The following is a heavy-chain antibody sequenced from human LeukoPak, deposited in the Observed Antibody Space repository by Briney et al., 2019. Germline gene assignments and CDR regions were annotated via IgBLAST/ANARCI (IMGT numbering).Heavy chain of an antibody. CDR1: GFTFSTYG. CDR2: ISYDGTNK. D-gene: IGHD5-18*01. J-gene: IGHJ4*02. Sequence: GGSLRLSCAASGFTFSTYGMHWVRQAPGKGLEWVALISYDGTNKYYADSVKGRFTISRDNSKNALYLQMNSLRAEDTAMYYCAKVEAGYSYGPFDYWGQGTLVTVSS. V-gene: IGHV3-30*18. CDR3: AKVEAGYSYGPFDY.